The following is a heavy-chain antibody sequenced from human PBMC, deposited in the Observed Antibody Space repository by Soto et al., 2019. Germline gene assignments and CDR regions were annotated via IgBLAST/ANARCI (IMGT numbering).Heavy chain of an antibody. CDR3: AKDVRPDVVWDIDY. CDR1: GFAFSTYT. CDR2: LYGAGTET. Sequence: EVQLLESGGCLVQPGGSLRLSCAASGFAFSTYTMNWVRQAPGKGLEWVSGLYGAGTETFYADSVRGRFIISRDNSKNILFLQMNGLRDDDTAVYYCAKDVRPDVVWDIDYWGQGTLVTVSS. J-gene: IGHJ4*02. D-gene: IGHD1-1*01. V-gene: IGHV3-23*01.